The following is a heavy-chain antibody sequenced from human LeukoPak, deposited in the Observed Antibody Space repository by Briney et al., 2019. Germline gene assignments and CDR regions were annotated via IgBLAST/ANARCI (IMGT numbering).Heavy chain of an antibody. CDR3: ARDRLSRYGSGSYPDAFDI. CDR2: ISAYNGNT. J-gene: IGHJ3*02. CDR1: GYTFTSYG. Sequence: ASVKVSCKASGYTFTSYGISWVRQAPGQGLEWMGWISAYNGNTNYAQKLQGRVTMTTDTSTSTAYMELRSLRSDDTAVYYCARDRLSRYGSGSYPDAFDIWGQGTMVTVSS. V-gene: IGHV1-18*01. D-gene: IGHD3-10*01.